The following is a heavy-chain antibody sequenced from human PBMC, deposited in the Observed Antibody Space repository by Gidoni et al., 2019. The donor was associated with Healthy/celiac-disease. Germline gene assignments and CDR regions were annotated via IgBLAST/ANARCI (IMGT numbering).Heavy chain of an antibody. CDR3: ARYLPAAILGAFDI. Sequence: QVQLQESGPGLVKTSQTLSLTCPVSAGPISRGGYYWSCIRQHPGKGQEWIGYIYYRGSTYYNPSLKSRVTISVDTSKNQFSLKLSSVTAADTAVYYWARYLPAAILGAFDIWGQGTMVTVSS. D-gene: IGHD2-2*02. CDR2: IYYRGST. CDR1: AGPISRGGYY. J-gene: IGHJ3*02. V-gene: IGHV4-31*03.